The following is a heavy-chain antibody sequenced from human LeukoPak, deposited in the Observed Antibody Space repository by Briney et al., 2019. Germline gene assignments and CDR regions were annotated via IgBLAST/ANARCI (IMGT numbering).Heavy chain of an antibody. J-gene: IGHJ4*02. CDR1: GFTFSSYA. CDR2: ISGSGGST. V-gene: IGHV3-23*01. CDR3: AKDYRIVGATTINY. Sequence: GGSLRLSCAASGFTFSSYAMSWVRQAPGKGLEWVSAISGSGGSTYYAGSVKGRFTISRDNSKNTLYLQMNSLRAEDTAVYYCAKDYRIVGATTINYWGQGTLVTVSS. D-gene: IGHD1-26*01.